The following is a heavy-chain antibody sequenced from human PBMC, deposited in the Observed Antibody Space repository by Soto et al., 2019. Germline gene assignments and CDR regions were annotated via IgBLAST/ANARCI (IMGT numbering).Heavy chain of an antibody. J-gene: IGHJ6*02. Sequence: GGPLRLSCAASGFTFSSYGMHWVRQAPGKGLEWVAVIWYDGSNKYYADSVKGRFTISRDNSKNTLYLQMNSLRAEDTAVYYCARGDGGAARPGGYYYGMDVWGQGTTVTVSS. D-gene: IGHD6-6*01. CDR2: IWYDGSNK. CDR1: GFTFSSYG. V-gene: IGHV3-33*01. CDR3: ARGDGGAARPGGYYYGMDV.